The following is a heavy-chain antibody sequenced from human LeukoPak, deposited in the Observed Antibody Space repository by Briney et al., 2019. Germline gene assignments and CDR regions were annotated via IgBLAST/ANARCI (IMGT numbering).Heavy chain of an antibody. CDR2: IYYSGST. Sequence: SETLSLTCTVSGGSISSYYWSWLRQPPGKGLEWIGYIYYSGSTNYNPSLKSRVTISVDTSKNQFSLKLSSVTAADTAVYYCARGDYGDYYYYGMDVWGQGTTVTVSS. CDR1: GGSISSYY. D-gene: IGHD4-17*01. V-gene: IGHV4-59*01. J-gene: IGHJ6*02. CDR3: ARGDYGDYYYYGMDV.